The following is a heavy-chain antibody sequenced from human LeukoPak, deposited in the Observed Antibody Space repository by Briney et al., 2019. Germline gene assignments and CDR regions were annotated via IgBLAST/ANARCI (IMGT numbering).Heavy chain of an antibody. Sequence: PGGSLRLSCAASGFTFSSYAMSWVRQAPGKGLEWVSIIYSGGSTSYADSVKGRFIISRDNSKNTLYLQMNSLRAEDTAVYYCARRSPIAGAGPRRLEDWGQGTLVTVSS. J-gene: IGHJ4*02. CDR1: GFTFSSYA. CDR3: ARRSPIAGAGPRRLED. V-gene: IGHV3-53*01. D-gene: IGHD6-13*01. CDR2: IYSGGST.